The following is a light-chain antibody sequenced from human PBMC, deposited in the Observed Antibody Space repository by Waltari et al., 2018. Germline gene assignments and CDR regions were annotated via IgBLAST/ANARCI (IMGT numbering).Light chain of an antibody. CDR2: WAS. V-gene: IGKV4-1*01. Sequence: DIVMTQSPDSLAVSLGGRATINGKSSQTVLYSATNKNYLTWYQHKPGQPPKLLISWASIRESGVPDRVTGSGSGTDFTLTIRSLQAEDVAVYYCQQHYTTPWTFGQGTKVEIK. J-gene: IGKJ1*01. CDR3: QQHYTTPWT. CDR1: QTVLYSATNKNY.